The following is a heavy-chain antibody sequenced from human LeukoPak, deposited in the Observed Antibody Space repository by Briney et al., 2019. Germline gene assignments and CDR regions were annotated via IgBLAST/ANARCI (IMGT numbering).Heavy chain of an antibody. Sequence: SETLSLTCSVSGGSISGYHWSWIRQPAGKGLEWIGRIYSSGSTTYNPSLNSRVTMSVDTSKNQFSLRLRSVTAADTAIYYCAREPSGGWPFDYWGQGTLVTVSS. D-gene: IGHD6-19*01. CDR2: IYSSGST. V-gene: IGHV4-4*07. CDR3: AREPSGGWPFDY. CDR1: GGSISGYH. J-gene: IGHJ4*02.